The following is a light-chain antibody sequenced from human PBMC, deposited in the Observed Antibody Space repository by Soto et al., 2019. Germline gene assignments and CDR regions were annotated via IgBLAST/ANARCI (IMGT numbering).Light chain of an antibody. V-gene: IGLV3-21*04. CDR2: YDS. CDR3: QVWDSSSDHVV. CDR1: NIGSKS. Sequence: SYELTQPPSVSVAPGKTARVTCGGNNIGSKSVHWYQQKPGQAPVLVIYYDSDRPSGIPERFSGSNSGNTDTLTISGVEAGDEADYYCQVWDSSSDHVVFGGGTQLTVL. J-gene: IGLJ2*01.